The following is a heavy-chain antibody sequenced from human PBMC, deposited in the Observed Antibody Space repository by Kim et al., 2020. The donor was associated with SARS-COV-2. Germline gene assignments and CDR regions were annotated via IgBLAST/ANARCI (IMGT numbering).Heavy chain of an antibody. J-gene: IGHJ5*02. CDR2: IYHSGRT. CDR1: GGSISSSNW. Sequence: SETLSLTCAVSGGSISSSNWWSWVRQPPGKGLEWIGEIYHSGRTNYNPSLKSRVTISVDKSKNQFSLKLSSVTAADTAVYYCARSLPYYYGSGRIDPWGQGTLVTVSS. V-gene: IGHV4-4*02. D-gene: IGHD3-10*01. CDR3: ARSLPYYYGSGRIDP.